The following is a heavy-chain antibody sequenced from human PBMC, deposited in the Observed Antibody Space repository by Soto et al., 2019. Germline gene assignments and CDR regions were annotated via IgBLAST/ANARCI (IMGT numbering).Heavy chain of an antibody. Sequence: PXGALRLSCAASGFTFSNACMSWVRQAPGKGLEWVGRIKSKTDGVTTDYAAPVKGRFTISRDDSKNTLYLQMNSLKTEDTAVYYCTTPQLSSTGQLEAAFEIWGQGTMVTV. CDR3: TTPQLSSTGQLEAAFEI. D-gene: IGHD6-6*01. CDR2: IKSKTDGVTT. CDR1: GFTFSNAC. V-gene: IGHV3-15*01. J-gene: IGHJ3*02.